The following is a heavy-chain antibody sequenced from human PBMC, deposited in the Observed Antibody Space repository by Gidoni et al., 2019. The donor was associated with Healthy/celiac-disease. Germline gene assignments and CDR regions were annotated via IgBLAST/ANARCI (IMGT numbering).Heavy chain of an antibody. Sequence: STYYNPSLKSRVTISVDTSKNQFSLKLSSVTAADTAVYYCASLTYSYYYYYMDVWGKGTTVTVSS. CDR2: ST. D-gene: IGHD2-21*02. J-gene: IGHJ6*03. CDR3: ASLTYSYYYYYMDV. V-gene: IGHV4-39*01.